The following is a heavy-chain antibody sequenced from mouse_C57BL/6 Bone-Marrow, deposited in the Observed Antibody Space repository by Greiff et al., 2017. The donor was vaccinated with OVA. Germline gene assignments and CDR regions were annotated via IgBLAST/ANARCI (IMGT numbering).Heavy chain of an antibody. J-gene: IGHJ4*01. CDR2: ISSGSSTI. D-gene: IGHD1-1*01. CDR1: GFTFSDYG. CDR3: ARQYYYGSGYYAMDY. V-gene: IGHV5-17*03. Sequence: DVKLVESGGGLVKPGGSLKLSCAASGFTFSDYGMHWVRQAPEKGLEWVAYISSGSSTIYYADTVKGRFTISRDNAKNTLYLQMSSLKSEDTAMYYCARQYYYGSGYYAMDYWGQGTSVTVSS.